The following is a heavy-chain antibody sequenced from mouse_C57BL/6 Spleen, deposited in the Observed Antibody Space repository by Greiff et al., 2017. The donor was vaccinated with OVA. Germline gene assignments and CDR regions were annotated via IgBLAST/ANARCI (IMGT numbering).Heavy chain of an antibody. CDR1: GFSLTSYG. V-gene: IGHV2-6-1*01. D-gene: IGHD2-3*01. CDR3: ARHRWLLPLAMDY. J-gene: IGHJ4*01. CDR2: IWSDGST. Sequence: VKLMESGPGLVAPSQSLSITCTVSGFSLTSYGVHWVRQPPGKGLEWLVVIWSDGSTTYNSALKSRLSISKDNSKSQVFLKMNSLQTDDTAMYYCARHRWLLPLAMDYWGQGTSVTVSS.